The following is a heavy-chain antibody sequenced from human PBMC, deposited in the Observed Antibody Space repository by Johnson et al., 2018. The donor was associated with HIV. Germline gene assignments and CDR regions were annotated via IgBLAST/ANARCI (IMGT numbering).Heavy chain of an antibody. CDR2: ISSNGGST. CDR3: AKRGRCSGGTCSTYDAFDI. J-gene: IGHJ3*02. D-gene: IGHD2-15*01. Sequence: VQLVESGGGVVQPGRSLRLSCAASGFTFSSYAMHWVRQAPGKGLEYVSAISSNGGSTYYANSVKGRFTISRDNSKNTLYLQMGSLRAEDMAVYYCAKRGRCSGGTCSTYDAFDIWGQGTMVTVSS. CDR1: GFTFSSYA. V-gene: IGHV3-64*01.